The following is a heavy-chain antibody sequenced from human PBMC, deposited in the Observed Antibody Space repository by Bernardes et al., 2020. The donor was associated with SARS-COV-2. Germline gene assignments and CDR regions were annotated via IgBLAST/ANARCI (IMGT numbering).Heavy chain of an antibody. CDR1: GYTFTNYD. CDR3: AKGPWQPYYYGMDV. CDR2: MNPNSDNT. D-gene: IGHD5-12*01. J-gene: IGHJ6*02. V-gene: IGHV1-8*02. Sequence: ASVKVSCKASGYTFTNYDINRVRQATGQGLEWMGWMNPNSDNTGYAWKFQGRVTLTRNTSISTAYMELTSLTSEDTAVYYCAKGPWQPYYYGMDVWGQGTTVTVSS.